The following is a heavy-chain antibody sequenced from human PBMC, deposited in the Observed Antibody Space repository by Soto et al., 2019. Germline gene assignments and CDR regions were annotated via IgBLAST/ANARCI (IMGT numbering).Heavy chain of an antibody. Sequence: QVQLVQSGAEVKKPGASVKASCKASGYTFTSYAMHWVRQAPGQRLEWLGWINAGNGNTKYSQKFQGRVTITRNTSASTASMEQSSLRSEDTAVYYCARSIVVVTAADYWCQGPLVTVSS. J-gene: IGHJ4*02. CDR1: GYTFTSYA. CDR2: INAGNGNT. D-gene: IGHD2-21*02. V-gene: IGHV1-3*01. CDR3: ARSIVVVTAADY.